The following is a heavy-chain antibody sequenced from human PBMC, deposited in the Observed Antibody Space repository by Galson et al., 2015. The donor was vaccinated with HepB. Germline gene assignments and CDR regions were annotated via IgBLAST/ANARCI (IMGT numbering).Heavy chain of an antibody. D-gene: IGHD6-19*01. CDR2: IYYSGST. J-gene: IGHJ4*02. Sequence: TLSLTCAVSGGSISSGGYYWSWIRQHPGKGLEWIGYIYYSGSTYYNPSLKSRVTISVDTSKNQFSLKLSSVTAADTAVYYCARASSIAVALNYWGQGTLVNVS. CDR1: GGSISSGGYY. CDR3: ARASSIAVALNY. V-gene: IGHV4-31*11.